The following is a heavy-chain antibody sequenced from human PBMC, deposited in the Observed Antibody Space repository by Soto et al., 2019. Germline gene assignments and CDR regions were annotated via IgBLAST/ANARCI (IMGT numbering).Heavy chain of an antibody. Sequence: SETLSLTCTVSGSVNSGSYYWTWIRQPPGKGLEWIGYIYYSGSSKYNPSLKSRVTISLDPSKGQFSLKLSSVTVADTAVYYCATDRALVGFDSWGQGTLVTVSS. J-gene: IGHJ4*02. CDR3: ATDRALVGFDS. CDR2: IYYSGSS. V-gene: IGHV4-61*01. CDR1: GSVNSGSYY. D-gene: IGHD3-10*01.